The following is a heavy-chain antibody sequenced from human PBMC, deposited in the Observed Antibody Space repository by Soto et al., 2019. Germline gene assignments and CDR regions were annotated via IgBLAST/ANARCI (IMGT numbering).Heavy chain of an antibody. CDR1: GFTVSSNY. V-gene: IGHV3-53*01. J-gene: IGHJ4*02. D-gene: IGHD4-17*01. CDR2: IYSGGST. CDR3: ARVNYGDYVPLYYFDY. Sequence: GGSLRLSCAASGFTVSSNYMSWVRQAPGKGLEWASVIYSGGSTYYADSVKGRFTISRDNSKNTLYLQMNSLRAEDTAVYYCARVNYGDYVPLYYFDYWGQGTLVTVSS.